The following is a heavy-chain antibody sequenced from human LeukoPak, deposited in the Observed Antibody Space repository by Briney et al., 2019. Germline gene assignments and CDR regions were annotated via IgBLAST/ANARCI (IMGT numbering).Heavy chain of an antibody. J-gene: IGHJ4*02. Sequence: PGGSLRLSCAASGFTFDDYGIHWVRQAPGKGLEWVAVIWHDGKHKFYADSLKGRFTISRDNSKKTALLQMNSLRAEDTAVYYCARDWGSDEAIDYWGQGTLVTVSS. CDR2: IWHDGKHK. CDR3: ARDWGSDEAIDY. D-gene: IGHD2-21*02. CDR1: GFTFDDYG. V-gene: IGHV3-33*08.